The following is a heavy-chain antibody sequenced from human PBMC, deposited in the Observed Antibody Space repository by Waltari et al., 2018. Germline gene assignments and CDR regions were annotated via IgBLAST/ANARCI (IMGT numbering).Heavy chain of an antibody. Sequence: EVQLVQSGAEVKKPGESLKISCKGSGYSFTSYWIGWVRQMPGKGLEWMGTIYPGDSDTRYSSSFQGQVTISADKSISTAYLQWSSLKASDTAMYYCARADFIRRGTKEFDYWGQGTLVTVSS. CDR3: ARADFIRRGTKEFDY. CDR1: GYSFTSYW. J-gene: IGHJ4*02. CDR2: IYPGDSDT. D-gene: IGHD1-7*01. V-gene: IGHV5-51*03.